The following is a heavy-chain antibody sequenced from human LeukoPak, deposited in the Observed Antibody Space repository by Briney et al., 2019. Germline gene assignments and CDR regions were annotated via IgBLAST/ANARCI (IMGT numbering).Heavy chain of an antibody. D-gene: IGHD6-19*01. CDR2: IYYSGRT. Sequence: PSETLSLTCAVSGGSISSYYWSWIRQPPGKGLEWIGYIYYSGRTNYNPSLTSRVTPSLDTSKHQLSLKLSSVTAADTAVYYCARAVAVPINWFDPWGQGTLVTVSS. J-gene: IGHJ5*02. CDR3: ARAVAVPINWFDP. V-gene: IGHV4-59*01. CDR1: GGSISSYY.